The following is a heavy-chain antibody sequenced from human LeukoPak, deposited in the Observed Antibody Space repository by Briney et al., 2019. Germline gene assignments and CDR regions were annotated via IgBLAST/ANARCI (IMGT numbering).Heavy chain of an antibody. V-gene: IGHV4-30-4*01. Sequence: SETLSLTCTFSGGSLSSGDYYWRWLRQPPGKGLEWLGYIYYSGSTYYNPSLKSRVTISVDTSKNQFSLKLSSVTAADTAVYYCARESGRGLRWYFDYWGQGTLVTVSS. CDR3: ARESGRGLRWYFDY. J-gene: IGHJ4*02. CDR2: IYYSGST. CDR1: GGSLSSGDYY. D-gene: IGHD4-23*01.